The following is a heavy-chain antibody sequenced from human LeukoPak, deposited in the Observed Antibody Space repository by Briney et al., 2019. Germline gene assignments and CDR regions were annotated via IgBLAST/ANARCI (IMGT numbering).Heavy chain of an antibody. CDR2: IYYSGST. D-gene: IGHD3-16*01. CDR3: ARRGELYNSGMDV. CDR1: GGSISSSSYY. J-gene: IGHJ6*02. Sequence: SETLSLTCTVSGGSISSSSYYWGWIRQPPGKGLEWIGSIYYSGSTYYNPSLKSRVTISVDTSKNQFSLKLSSVTAADTAVYYCARRGELYNSGMDVWGQGTTVTVSS. V-gene: IGHV4-39*01.